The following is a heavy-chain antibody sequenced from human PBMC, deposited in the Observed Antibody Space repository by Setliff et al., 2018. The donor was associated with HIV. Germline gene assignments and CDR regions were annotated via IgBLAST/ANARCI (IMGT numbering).Heavy chain of an antibody. D-gene: IGHD2-2*01. J-gene: IGHJ4*02. Sequence: GGSLRLSCAASVFIVTDYGMTWVRQAPGKGLEWVSAIIESGGTFYTDSVKGRFTISRDNSKNTLYLQMNSRRAEDTAVYYCAKVTSFWFEDYWGQGTLVTVSS. CDR1: VFIVTDYG. V-gene: IGHV3-23*01. CDR3: AKVTSFWFEDY. CDR2: IIESGGT.